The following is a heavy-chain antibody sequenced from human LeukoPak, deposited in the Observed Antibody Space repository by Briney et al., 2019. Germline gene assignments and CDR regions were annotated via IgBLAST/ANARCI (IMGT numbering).Heavy chain of an antibody. Sequence: SETLSLTCIVSGGSINSYYWSWIRQPPGKGLEWIGEIHHSGSTNYNPSLKSRVTISVDTSKNQFSLKLSSVTAADTAVYYCAREGDSSVYYDYWGQGTLVTVSS. D-gene: IGHD3-22*01. CDR1: GGSINSYY. J-gene: IGHJ4*02. CDR2: IHHSGST. CDR3: AREGDSSVYYDY. V-gene: IGHV4-34*01.